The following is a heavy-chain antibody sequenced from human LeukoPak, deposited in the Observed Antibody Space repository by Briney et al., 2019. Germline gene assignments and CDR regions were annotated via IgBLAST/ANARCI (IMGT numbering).Heavy chain of an antibody. J-gene: IGHJ4*02. D-gene: IGHD3-10*01. V-gene: IGHV4-59*12. CDR3: ARGTYYYGSGSYSKRVYFDY. CDR1: GGSISSYY. Sequence: TSSETLSFTCTVSGGSISSYYWSWIRQPPGKGLEWIGYIYYSGSTNYNPSLKSRVTISVDTSKSQFSLKLSSVTAADTAVYYCARGTYYYGSGSYSKRVYFDYWGQGTLVTVSS. CDR2: IYYSGST.